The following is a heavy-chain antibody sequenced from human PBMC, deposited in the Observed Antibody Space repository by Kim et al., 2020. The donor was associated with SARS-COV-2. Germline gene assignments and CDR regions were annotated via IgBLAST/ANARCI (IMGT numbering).Heavy chain of an antibody. J-gene: IGHJ4*02. CDR1: GFTVSSNY. D-gene: IGHD6-6*01. V-gene: IGHV3-53*01. CDR3: ATRFGIAARTFDY. Sequence: GGSLRLSCAASGFTVSSNYMSWVRQAPGKGLEWVSVIYSGGSTYYADSVKGRFTITRDNSKNTLYLQMNSLRAEDTAVYYCATRFGIAARTFDYWGQGTLVTVSS. CDR2: IYSGGST.